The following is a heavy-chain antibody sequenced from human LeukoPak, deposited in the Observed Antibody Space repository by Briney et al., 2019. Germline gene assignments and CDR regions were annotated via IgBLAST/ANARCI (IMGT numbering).Heavy chain of an antibody. Sequence: PSETLSLTCTVSGGSINSYYWSWIRQPPGKGLEWIGYIYYSGSTNYNPSLKSRVTISVDTSKNQFSLKLSSVTAADTAVYYCARARRNQLGAFDIWGQGTMVTVSS. CDR3: ARARRNQLGAFDI. CDR1: GGSINSYY. D-gene: IGHD1-14*01. CDR2: IYYSGST. V-gene: IGHV4-59*01. J-gene: IGHJ3*02.